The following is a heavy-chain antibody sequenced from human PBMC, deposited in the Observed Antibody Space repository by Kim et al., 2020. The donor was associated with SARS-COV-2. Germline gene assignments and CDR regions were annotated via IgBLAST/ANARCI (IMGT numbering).Heavy chain of an antibody. V-gene: IGHV3-30*01. J-gene: IGHJ6*02. CDR3: ARDGGSSWYGYYYYYGMDV. Sequence: GRFTIFRDKSKNKLYLQMNSLRAEDTAVYYCARDGGSSWYGYYYYYGMDVWGQGTTVTVSS. D-gene: IGHD6-13*01.